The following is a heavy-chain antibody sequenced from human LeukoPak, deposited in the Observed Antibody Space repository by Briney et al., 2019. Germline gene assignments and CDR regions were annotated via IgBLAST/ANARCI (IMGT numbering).Heavy chain of an antibody. J-gene: IGHJ4*02. CDR1: GYAFTGYY. CDR3: ARGHYYDSSGSLDY. D-gene: IGHD3-22*01. CDR2: INPNSGGT. Sequence: ASVKVSCKASGYAFTGYYMHWVRQAPGQGLEWMGWINPNSGGTNYAQKFQGRVTMTRDTSIRTAYMELSRLRSDDTVVYYCARGHYYDSSGSLDYWGQGTLVTVSS. V-gene: IGHV1-2*02.